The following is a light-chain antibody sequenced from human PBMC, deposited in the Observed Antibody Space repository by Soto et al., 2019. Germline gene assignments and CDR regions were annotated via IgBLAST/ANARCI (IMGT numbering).Light chain of an antibody. J-gene: IGKJ1*01. CDR3: QQYYSYPLT. Sequence: AVGMTQSPSSLSASTGDRVTLTCRASQGISSYLAWYQQKPGKAPKLLIYAASTLQSGVPSRFSGSGSGTDFTLTISCLQSEDFATYYCQQYYSYPLTFGQGTKVDIK. CDR1: QGISSY. V-gene: IGKV1-8*01. CDR2: AAS.